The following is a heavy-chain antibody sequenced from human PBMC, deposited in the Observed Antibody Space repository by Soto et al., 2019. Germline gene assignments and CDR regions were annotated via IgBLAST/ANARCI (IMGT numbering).Heavy chain of an antibody. CDR2: ISSSSSYI. V-gene: IGHV3-21*01. J-gene: IGHJ3*02. CDR1: GFNISSYS. Sequence: GGSLRLSCAASGFNISSYSMNWVRKAPGKGLEWVSSISSSSSYIYYADSVKGRFTISRDNAKNSLYLQMNSLRAEDTAVYYCARISSGPELDDAFDIWGQGTMVTVSS. D-gene: IGHD3-22*01. CDR3: ARISSGPELDDAFDI.